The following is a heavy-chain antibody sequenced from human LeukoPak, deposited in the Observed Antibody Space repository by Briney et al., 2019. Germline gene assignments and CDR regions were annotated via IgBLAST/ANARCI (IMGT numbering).Heavy chain of an antibody. V-gene: IGHV3-66*02. J-gene: IGHJ6*03. CDR3: ARAEQYYYYYYMDV. D-gene: IGHD1/OR15-1a*01. CDR1: GFTVSSNY. Sequence: PGGSLRLSCEASGFTVSSNYMIWVRQAPGKGLEWVSVIYSGGSTYYADSVKGRFTISRDNSKNTLYLQMNSLRAEDTAVYYCARAEQYYYYYYMDVWGKGTTVTVSS. CDR2: IYSGGST.